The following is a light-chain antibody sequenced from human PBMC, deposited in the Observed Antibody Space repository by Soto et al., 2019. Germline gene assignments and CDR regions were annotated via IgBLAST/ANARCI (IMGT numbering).Light chain of an antibody. J-gene: IGKJ2*01. CDR3: QVSANSPPKYT. Sequence: EIVLTQSPGTLSLSPGDRATLSCRASQTISSSDLAWSQQKPGRAPRLLIFGASSRAPDIPDGFSGSGSGTDFTLTISRLDPEDFAVYYCQVSANSPPKYTFSQGTTLE. CDR2: GAS. CDR1: QTISSSD. V-gene: IGKV3-20*01.